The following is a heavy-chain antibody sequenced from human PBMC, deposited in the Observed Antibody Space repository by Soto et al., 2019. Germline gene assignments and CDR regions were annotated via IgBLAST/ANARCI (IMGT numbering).Heavy chain of an antibody. CDR3: ARSIAVAGGPLDY. CDR1: GVTLSSYA. D-gene: IGHD6-19*01. Sequence: GGALRHSCSASGVTLSSYATHWVRQAPGKGLEWVAVISYDGSNKYYADSVKGRFTISRDNSKNTLYLQMNSLRAEDTAVYYCARSIAVAGGPLDYWGQGTLVTFSS. J-gene: IGHJ4*02. CDR2: ISYDGSNK. V-gene: IGHV3-30-3*01.